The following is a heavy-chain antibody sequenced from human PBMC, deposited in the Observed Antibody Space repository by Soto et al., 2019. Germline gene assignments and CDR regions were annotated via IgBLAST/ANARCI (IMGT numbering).Heavy chain of an antibody. D-gene: IGHD1-1*01. V-gene: IGHV4-4*07. Sequence: SETLSLTCTVSGASISGYYWSWIRKSAGKGLEWIGRIYATGTTDYNPSLKGRVMMSVDTSKKQFSLKLRSVTAADTAVYYCVRDGTKTLRDWFDPWGQGISVTVSS. CDR2: IYATGTT. CDR1: GASISGYY. J-gene: IGHJ5*02. CDR3: VRDGTKTLRDWFDP.